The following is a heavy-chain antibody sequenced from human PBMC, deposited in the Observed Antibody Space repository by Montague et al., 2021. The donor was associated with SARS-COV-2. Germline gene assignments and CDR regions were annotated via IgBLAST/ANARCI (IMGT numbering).Heavy chain of an antibody. CDR1: GFTFSSYG. CDR2: IWYDGSNK. D-gene: IGHD3-16*02. CDR3: AKPFYDYIWGSYRQTGYFDY. V-gene: IGHV3-33*06. J-gene: IGHJ4*02. Sequence: LSLSASGFTFSSYGMHWVRQAPGKGLEWVAVIWYDGSNKCYADSVKGRFTISRDNSKNTLYLQMNSLRAEDTAVYYCAKPFYDYIWGSYRQTGYFDYWGQGTLVTVSS.